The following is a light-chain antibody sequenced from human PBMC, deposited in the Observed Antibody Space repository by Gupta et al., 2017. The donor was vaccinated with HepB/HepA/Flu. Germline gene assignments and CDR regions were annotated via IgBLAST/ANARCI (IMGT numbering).Light chain of an antibody. CDR3: QSYDSSLSGYV. CDR1: SSNIGAGYD. CDR2: GNS. J-gene: IGLJ1*01. V-gene: IGLV1-40*01. Sequence: QSVMTQPPSVSGAPGQRVTIAWTGSSSNIGAGYDVHWYQQLPGTAPKLLIYGNSNRPSGVRDRFSGSKSGTSASLAITGLQAEDEADYYCQSYDSSLSGYVFGTGTKVTVL.